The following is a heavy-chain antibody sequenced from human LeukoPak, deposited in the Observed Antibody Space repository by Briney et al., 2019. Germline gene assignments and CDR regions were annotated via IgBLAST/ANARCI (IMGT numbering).Heavy chain of an antibody. CDR3: ARRFDS. Sequence: PGGSLRLSCAASGFSFTAHSMNWVRQAPGRGLQWISYIGPGGDTYYADSVTGRFTVSRDTAKNSLYLQMNGLRVEDTAVYYCARRFDSWGQGTLVTVSS. V-gene: IGHV3-69-1*01. CDR1: GFSFTAHS. J-gene: IGHJ4*02. CDR2: IGPGGDT.